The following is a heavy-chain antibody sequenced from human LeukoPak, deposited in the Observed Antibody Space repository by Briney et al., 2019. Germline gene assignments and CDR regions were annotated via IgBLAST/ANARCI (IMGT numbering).Heavy chain of an antibody. CDR1: NYSISNSLY. J-gene: IGHJ6*03. CDR3: ARGTYVYYMDV. D-gene: IGHD3-16*01. Sequence: SETLSLTCSGSNYSISNSLYWGWLRQPPGKGLEWIGSIYRSGSTFYNPSLKSRVTISLDTSKNQFSLKLSSVTAADTAVYFCARGTYVYYMDVWGKGPTVTVSS. CDR2: IYRSGST. V-gene: IGHV4-38-2*02.